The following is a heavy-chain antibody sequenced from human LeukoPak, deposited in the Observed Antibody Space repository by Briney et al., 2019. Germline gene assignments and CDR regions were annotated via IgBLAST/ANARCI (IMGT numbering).Heavy chain of an antibody. CDR2: IRQDGSET. Sequence: GGSLRLSCVASGFMFSDYAMSWVRQAPGKGLEWVATIRQDGSETHYVDSVKGRFTISRDNVKNSLYLQLNSLRAEDTAVYFCARRCWRASCPYLFGSWGHGRLVRGSS. J-gene: IGHJ4*01. V-gene: IGHV3-7*01. D-gene: IGHD2-2*01. CDR1: GFMFSDYA. CDR3: ARRCWRASCPYLFGS.